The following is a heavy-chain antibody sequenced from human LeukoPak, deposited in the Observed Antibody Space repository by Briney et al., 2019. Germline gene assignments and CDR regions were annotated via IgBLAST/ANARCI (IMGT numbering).Heavy chain of an antibody. D-gene: IGHD4-23*01. Sequence: GGSLRLSCAASGFTFSSYGMHWVRQAPGKGLEWVAVISYDGSNKYYADSVKGRFTISRDNSKNTLYLQMNSLRAEDTAVYYCAKKLHWGQGTLVTVS. CDR3: AKKLH. CDR1: GFTFSSYG. V-gene: IGHV3-30*18. J-gene: IGHJ4*02. CDR2: ISYDGSNK.